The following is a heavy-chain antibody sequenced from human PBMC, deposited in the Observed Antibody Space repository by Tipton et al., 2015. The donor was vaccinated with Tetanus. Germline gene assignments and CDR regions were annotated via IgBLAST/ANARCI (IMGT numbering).Heavy chain of an antibody. CDR1: GYTFTTYY. Sequence: QVQLVQSGAEVKEPGASVKVSCKASGYTFTTYYMNWVRQAPGQGLEWMGIISPESGGTNYAQKFQGRVTMTVDTSTSTVYMDLSRLTSEDTAVYYCVRPDRYCSGGSCYLALDYWGQGTLITVSS. V-gene: IGHV1-46*01. D-gene: IGHD2-15*01. CDR2: ISPESGGT. J-gene: IGHJ4*02. CDR3: VRPDRYCSGGSCYLALDY.